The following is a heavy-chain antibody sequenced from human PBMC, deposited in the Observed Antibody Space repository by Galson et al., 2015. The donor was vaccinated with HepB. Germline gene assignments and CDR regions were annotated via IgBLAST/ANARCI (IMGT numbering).Heavy chain of an antibody. V-gene: IGHV1-8*02. Sequence: SVKVSCKASGYTFTSYGISWVRQAPGQGLEWMGWMNPNSGNTGYAQKFQGRVTMTRNTSISTAYMELSSLRSEDTAVYYCARGGENLWLYSYYYMDVWGKGTTVTVSS. CDR1: GYTFTSYG. CDR3: ARGGENLWLYSYYYMDV. J-gene: IGHJ6*03. CDR2: MNPNSGNT. D-gene: IGHD3-16*01.